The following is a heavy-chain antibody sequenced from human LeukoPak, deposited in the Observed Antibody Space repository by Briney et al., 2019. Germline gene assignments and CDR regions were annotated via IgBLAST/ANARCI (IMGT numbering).Heavy chain of an antibody. CDR1: GGSISSYY. D-gene: IGHD6-6*01. J-gene: IGHJ6*03. Sequence: SETLSLTCTVSGGSISSYYWSWIRQPAGKGLEWIGRIYTSGSTNYNPSLKSRVTMSVDTSKNQFSLKLSSVTAADTAVYYCARDRGRSSSPYYYYMDVWGKGTTVTVSS. CDR3: ARDRGRSSSPYYYYMDV. CDR2: IYTSGST. V-gene: IGHV4-4*07.